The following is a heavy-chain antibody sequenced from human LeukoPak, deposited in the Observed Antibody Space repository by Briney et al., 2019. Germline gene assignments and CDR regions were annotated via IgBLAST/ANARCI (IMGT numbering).Heavy chain of an antibody. V-gene: IGHV4-31*11. D-gene: IGHD4-17*01. CDR1: GGSISSGGYS. CDR3: ARVHGDFKEDY. Sequence: SETLSLTCAVSGGSISSGGYSWSWIRQHPGKGLEWIGYIYYSGSTYYNPSLKSRVTISVDTSKNQFSLKLSSVTAADTAVYYCARVHGDFKEDYWGQGTLVTVSS. CDR2: IYYSGST. J-gene: IGHJ4*02.